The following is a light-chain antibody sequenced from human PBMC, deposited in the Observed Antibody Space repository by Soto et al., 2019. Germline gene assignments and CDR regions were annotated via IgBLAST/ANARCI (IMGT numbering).Light chain of an antibody. J-gene: IGLJ1*01. Sequence: QSALTQPASVSGSPGQSITISCTGTSSDVGGYNYVSWYQQHPGKAPNLMIYEVSNRPSGVSNRFSGSTSGNTASLTISGLQAEDESDYYCSSYTTSGTYVFGTGTKVTVL. CDR2: EVS. V-gene: IGLV2-14*01. CDR3: SSYTTSGTYV. CDR1: SSDVGGYNY.